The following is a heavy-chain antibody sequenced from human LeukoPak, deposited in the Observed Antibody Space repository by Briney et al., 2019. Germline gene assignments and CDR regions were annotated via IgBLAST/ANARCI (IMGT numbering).Heavy chain of an antibody. V-gene: IGHV1-3*01. J-gene: IGHJ4*01. Sequence: ASVKVSCKASGYTFTYYAIHWVRQAPGQSLGWMGWINGGNGNTKYSQKFQARVTITRDTSANTAYMELSSLGSEDTTIYYCARVTSDCTNFNCFKGYFDYWGQGTPVTVSS. CDR3: ARVTSDCTNFNCFKGYFDY. CDR1: GYTFTYYA. CDR2: INGGNGNT. D-gene: IGHD2-8*01.